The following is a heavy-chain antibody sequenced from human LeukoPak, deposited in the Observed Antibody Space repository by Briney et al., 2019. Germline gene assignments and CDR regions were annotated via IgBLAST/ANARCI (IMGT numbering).Heavy chain of an antibody. V-gene: IGHV3-23*01. D-gene: IGHD1-26*01. J-gene: IGHJ4*02. Sequence: GGSLRLSCAAAGVTFSSYAMSLVRQAPGKGLEWVSAISGSGGSTYYADSVKGRFTISRDNSKNTLYLQMNSLRAEDTAVYYCAKVFTGSYLYYFDYWGQGTLVTVSS. CDR1: GVTFSSYA. CDR3: AKVFTGSYLYYFDY. CDR2: ISGSGGST.